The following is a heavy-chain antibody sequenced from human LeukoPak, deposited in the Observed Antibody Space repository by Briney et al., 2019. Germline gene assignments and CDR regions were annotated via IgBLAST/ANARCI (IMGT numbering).Heavy chain of an antibody. CDR1: GFTFSSYS. Sequence: PGDSLRLSCAASGFTFSSYSMNWVRQAPGKGLEWVASINHNGNVNYYVDSVKGRSTISRDNAKNSLYLQMSNLRAEDTAVYFCARGGGLDVWGQGATVTVSS. J-gene: IGHJ6*02. D-gene: IGHD3-16*01. CDR3: ARGGGLDV. V-gene: IGHV3-7*03. CDR2: INHNGNVN.